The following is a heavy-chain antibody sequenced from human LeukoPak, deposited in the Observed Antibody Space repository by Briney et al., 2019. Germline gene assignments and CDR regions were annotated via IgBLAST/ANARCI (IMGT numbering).Heavy chain of an antibody. V-gene: IGHV3-23*01. D-gene: IGHD3/OR15-3a*01. J-gene: IGHJ6*02. CDR2: ISGSGGRT. CDR3: AKDLWTGDHGTYYDYGMDV. Sequence: GGSLRLSCAVSGFNFSSYAMSWVRQAPGKRLEWVSTISGSGGRTYYADSVKGRFTISRDNSKNTMYLQVNSLRAEDMAVYYCAKDLWTGDHGTYYDYGMDVWGQGTTVTVSS. CDR1: GFNFSSYA.